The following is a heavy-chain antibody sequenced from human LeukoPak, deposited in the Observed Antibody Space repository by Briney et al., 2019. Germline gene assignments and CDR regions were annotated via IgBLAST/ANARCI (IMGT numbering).Heavy chain of an antibody. D-gene: IGHD1-7*01. CDR1: GYTLTELS. Sequence: GASVKVSCKVSGYTLTELSMHWVRQAPGKGLEWMGGFDPEDGETIYAQKFQGRVTMTEDTSTDTAYMELSSLRSEDTAVYYCASPSPITGTTGFDYWGQGTLVTVSS. V-gene: IGHV1-24*01. CDR2: FDPEDGET. J-gene: IGHJ4*02. CDR3: ASPSPITGTTGFDY.